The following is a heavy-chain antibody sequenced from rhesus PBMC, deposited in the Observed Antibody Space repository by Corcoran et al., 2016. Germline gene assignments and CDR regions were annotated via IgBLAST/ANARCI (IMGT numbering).Heavy chain of an antibody. D-gene: IGHD3-3*01. Sequence: QVKLQESGPGLVKPLETLSLTCAVSGGSVSGGSYYWIWIRPPPGRGLEWIGGIKRRSGNTYYNPSLKSRVNISKDTSKNQFSLKLSSVTAADTAGYYCARFWTGYSYFDYWGQGVLVTVSS. CDR3: ARFWTGYSYFDY. J-gene: IGHJ4*01. V-gene: IGHV4S12*01. CDR2: IKRRSGNT. CDR1: GGSVSGGSYY.